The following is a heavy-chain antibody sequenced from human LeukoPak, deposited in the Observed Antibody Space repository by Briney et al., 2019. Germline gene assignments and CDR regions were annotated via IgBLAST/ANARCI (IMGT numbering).Heavy chain of an antibody. CDR3: ARSDGVVRGANYYYYMDV. J-gene: IGHJ6*03. CDR1: GYSISSGYY. V-gene: IGHV4-38-2*02. Sequence: PSETLSLTCTVSGYSISSGYYWGWIRQPPGKGLEWIGSIYHSGSTNYNPSLKSRVTISVDTSKNQFSLKLSSVTAADTAVYYCARSDGVVRGANYYYYMDVWGKGTTVTISS. CDR2: IYHSGST. D-gene: IGHD3-10*01.